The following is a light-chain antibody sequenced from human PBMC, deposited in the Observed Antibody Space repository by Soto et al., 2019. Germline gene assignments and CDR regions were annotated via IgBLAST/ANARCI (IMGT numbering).Light chain of an antibody. CDR3: QQGNNFPLT. CDR1: QGISSW. J-gene: IGKJ4*01. Sequence: LQMTQSPSSVSASVGDRVTITCRASQGISSWLAWYQQKPGKAPKLLIYDASHLQTGVPSRFSGSGSGTYFSLTISSLQPEDFATYYCQQGNNFPLTFGGGTKVEIK. V-gene: IGKV1-12*01. CDR2: DAS.